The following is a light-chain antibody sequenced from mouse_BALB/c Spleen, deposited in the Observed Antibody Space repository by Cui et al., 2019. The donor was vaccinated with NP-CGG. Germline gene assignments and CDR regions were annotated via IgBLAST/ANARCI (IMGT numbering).Light chain of an antibody. CDR3: ALWYSNHWV. CDR2: GTN. Sequence: QAVVTQESALTTSPGETVTLTCRSSVGAVTTSNLTNWVQKKPVHLFTGLIGGTNNRAPGVPARFSGSLIGDKAALTITGAQTEDEAIYFCALWYSNHWVFGGGTKLTVL. J-gene: IGLJ1*01. V-gene: IGLV1*01. CDR1: VGAVTTSNL.